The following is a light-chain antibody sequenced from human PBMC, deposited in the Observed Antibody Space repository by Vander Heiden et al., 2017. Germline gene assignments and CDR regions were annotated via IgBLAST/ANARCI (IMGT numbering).Light chain of an antibody. Sequence: EIVLTQSPGTLSLSPGERATLSCRASQSVTSNYLAWYQQKPGQSPRLLIYGASTRATGIPDRFSGSGSGTYFSLTISRLEPEDFAVYYCQQYGRSPTWTFGQGTKVEIK. CDR2: GAS. V-gene: IGKV3-20*01. J-gene: IGKJ1*01. CDR1: QSVTSNY. CDR3: QQYGRSPTWT.